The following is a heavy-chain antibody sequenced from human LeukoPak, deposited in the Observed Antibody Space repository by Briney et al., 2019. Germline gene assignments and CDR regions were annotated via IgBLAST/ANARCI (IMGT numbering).Heavy chain of an antibody. Sequence: PGRSLRLSCAASGFTFSSYAMHWVRQAPGKGLEWVAVISYDGSNKYYADSVKGRFTISRGNSKNALYLQMNSLRAEDTAVYYCARGRYCSGGSCYPVARFDYWGQGTLVTVSS. V-gene: IGHV3-30*01. CDR2: ISYDGSNK. CDR3: ARGRYCSGGSCYPVARFDY. D-gene: IGHD2-15*01. J-gene: IGHJ4*02. CDR1: GFTFSSYA.